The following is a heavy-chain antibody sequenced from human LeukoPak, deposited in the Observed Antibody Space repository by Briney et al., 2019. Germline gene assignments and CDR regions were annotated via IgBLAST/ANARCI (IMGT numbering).Heavy chain of an antibody. J-gene: IGHJ4*02. CDR2: ISYDENNK. V-gene: IGHV3-30*18. CDR1: GFTFSSHG. CDR3: AKEGYYDSSGYYYEGGGYFDY. Sequence: GRSLRLSCAASGFTFSSHGMHWVRQAPGKGLEWVAVISYDENNKYYADSVKGRFTISRDSSKNTVYLQMSSLRAEDTAVYYCAKEGYYDSSGYYYEGGGYFDYWGQGTLVTVSS. D-gene: IGHD3-22*01.